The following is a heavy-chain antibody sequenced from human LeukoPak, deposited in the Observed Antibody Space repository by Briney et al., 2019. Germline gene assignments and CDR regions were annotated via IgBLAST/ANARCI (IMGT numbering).Heavy chain of an antibody. D-gene: IGHD6-13*01. CDR3: AREATTYSSSWFPSRWWDWFDP. V-gene: IGHV4-38-2*02. Sequence: PSETLSLTCTVSGYSISSGYYWGWIRQPPGKGLEWIGSIYHSGSTYYNPSLKSRVTISVDTSKNQFSLKLSSVTAADTAVYYCAREATTYSSSWFPSRWWDWFDPWGQGTLVTVSS. J-gene: IGHJ5*02. CDR1: GYSISSGYY. CDR2: IYHSGST.